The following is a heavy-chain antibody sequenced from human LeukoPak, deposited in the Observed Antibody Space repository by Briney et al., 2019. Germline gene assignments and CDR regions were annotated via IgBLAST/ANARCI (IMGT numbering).Heavy chain of an antibody. CDR1: GNYW. J-gene: IGHJ4*02. CDR2: INSDGSWT. Sequence: DPGGSLRLSCAASGNYWTHWVRQAPGKGLVWVSHINSDGSWTSYADSVKGRFTISKDNAKNTVYLQMNSLRAEDTAVYYCVSFYETYWGRGTLVTVSS. CDR3: VSFYETY. V-gene: IGHV3-74*01. D-gene: IGHD2/OR15-2a*01.